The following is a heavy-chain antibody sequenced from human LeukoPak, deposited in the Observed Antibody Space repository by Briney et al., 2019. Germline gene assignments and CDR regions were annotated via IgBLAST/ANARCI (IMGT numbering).Heavy chain of an antibody. Sequence: SETLSLTRTVSGGSISSYYWSWIRQPAGKGLEWIGRIYTSGSTNYNPSLKSRVTMSVDTSKNQFSLKLSSVTAADTAVYYCARAGKLKDESGNSNHLFDYWGQGTLVTVSS. V-gene: IGHV4-4*07. D-gene: IGHD4-23*01. CDR2: IYTSGST. J-gene: IGHJ4*02. CDR1: GGSISSYY. CDR3: ARAGKLKDESGNSNHLFDY.